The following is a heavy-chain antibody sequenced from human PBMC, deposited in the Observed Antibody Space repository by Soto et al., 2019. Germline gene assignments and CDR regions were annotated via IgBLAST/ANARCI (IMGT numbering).Heavy chain of an antibody. D-gene: IGHD6-13*01. CDR1: GYTFTSYA. J-gene: IGHJ6*02. Sequence: ASVKVSCKASGYTFTSYAMHWVRQAPGQRLEWMGWINAGNGNTKYSQKFQGRVTITRDTSASTAYMELSSLRSEDTAVYYCASGPVIAAAAASNYYHYYGMDVWGQGTTVTVSS. V-gene: IGHV1-3*01. CDR2: INAGNGNT. CDR3: ASGPVIAAAAASNYYHYYGMDV.